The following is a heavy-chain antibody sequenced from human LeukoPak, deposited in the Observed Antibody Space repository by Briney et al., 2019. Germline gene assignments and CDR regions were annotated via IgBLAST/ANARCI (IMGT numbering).Heavy chain of an antibody. CDR1: GFPFSNDA. Sequence: GGSLRLSFSAPGFPFSNDAMSWGPQAPGKGLEWGSGYRGSGGSTYYADSVKGRFTISRDNSKNTLYLQMNSLRAEDTAVYYCAKVMYYYDSSGYPYFDCWGQGTLVTVSS. D-gene: IGHD3-22*01. V-gene: IGHV3-23*01. CDR2: YRGSGGST. CDR3: AKVMYYYDSSGYPYFDC. J-gene: IGHJ4*02.